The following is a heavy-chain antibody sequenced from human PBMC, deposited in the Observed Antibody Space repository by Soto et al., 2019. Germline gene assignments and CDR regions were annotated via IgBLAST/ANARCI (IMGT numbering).Heavy chain of an antibody. V-gene: IGHV4-38-2*01. Sequence: SETLSLTCVVSGYSLTSGYHWGWIRQPPGKGLEWIGTIYHSGTTYYNPSLMSRVTMSVDTSKNQFSLKVTSATAADTAVYFCVRVYGRSSCFFDSWGQGTLVTVYS. J-gene: IGHJ4*02. D-gene: IGHD6-6*01. CDR1: GYSLTSGYH. CDR3: VRVYGRSSCFFDS. CDR2: IYHSGTT.